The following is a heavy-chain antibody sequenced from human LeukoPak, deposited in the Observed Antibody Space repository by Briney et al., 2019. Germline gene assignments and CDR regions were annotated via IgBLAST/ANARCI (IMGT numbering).Heavy chain of an antibody. CDR2: ISGSGGST. CDR1: GFTFSSYA. D-gene: IGHD6-13*01. V-gene: IGHV3-23*01. J-gene: IGHJ4*02. Sequence: PGGSLRLSCAASGFTFSSYAMSWVRQAPGQGLEWVSAISGSGGSTYYADSVKGRFTISRDNSKNTLYLQMNSLRPEDTALYYCAKGTSSWHEFDYWGQGTLVTVSS. CDR3: AKGTSSWHEFDY.